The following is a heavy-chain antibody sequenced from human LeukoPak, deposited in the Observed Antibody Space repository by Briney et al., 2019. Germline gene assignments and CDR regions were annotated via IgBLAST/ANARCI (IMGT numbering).Heavy chain of an antibody. CDR1: GFAFSSYW. D-gene: IGHD6-13*01. CDR3: ARGTIAAAGYYYFDY. CDR2: IKQDGSEK. J-gene: IGHJ4*02. Sequence: GGSLRLSCAASGFAFSSYWMSWVRQAPGKGLEWVANIKQDGSEKYYVDSVKGRFTISRDNAKNSLYLQMNSLRAEGTAVYYCARGTIAAAGYYYFDYWGQGTQVTVSS. V-gene: IGHV3-7*04.